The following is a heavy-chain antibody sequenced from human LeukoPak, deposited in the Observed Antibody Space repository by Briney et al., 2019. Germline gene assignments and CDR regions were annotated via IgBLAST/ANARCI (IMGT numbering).Heavy chain of an antibody. CDR3: ARDFLDIAVADT. V-gene: IGHV3-21*01. CDR1: GFTFSSYS. Sequence: PGGSLRLSCAASGFTFSSYSMNWVRQAPGKGLEWVSSISSSSSYIYYADSVKGRFTISRDNAKNSLYLQMNSLRAEDTAVYYCARDFLDIAVADTWGQGTLVTVSS. CDR2: ISSSSSYI. D-gene: IGHD6-19*01. J-gene: IGHJ5*02.